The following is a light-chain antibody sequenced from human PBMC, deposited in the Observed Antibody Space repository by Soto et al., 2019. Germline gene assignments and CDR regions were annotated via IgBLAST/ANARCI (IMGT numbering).Light chain of an antibody. J-gene: IGLJ1*01. V-gene: IGLV2-8*01. CDR2: EVT. Sequence: QSALTQPPSASGSPGQSVTISCAGSSNDIGTYDYVSWYQQHPGKAPKLILYEVTQRPSGVPDRFSGSKSGDTASLTISGLQTDDEADYYCASYAGGNQVFGTGTKVTVL. CDR1: SNDIGTYDY. CDR3: ASYAGGNQV.